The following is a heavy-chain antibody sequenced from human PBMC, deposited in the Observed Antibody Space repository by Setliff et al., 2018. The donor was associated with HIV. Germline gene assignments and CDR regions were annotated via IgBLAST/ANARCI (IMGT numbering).Heavy chain of an antibody. V-gene: IGHV4-34*01. CDR1: GDSISSGGYY. J-gene: IGHJ4*02. CDR2: INHSGST. D-gene: IGHD1-26*01. CDR3: AGGPGTTSIDY. Sequence: SETLSLTCTVSGDSISSGGYYWSWIRQPPGKGLEWIGEINHSGSTNYNMSLWSRATISLDASRNQFSLELISVTAADTAVYYCAGGPGTTSIDYWAQGTLVTVSS.